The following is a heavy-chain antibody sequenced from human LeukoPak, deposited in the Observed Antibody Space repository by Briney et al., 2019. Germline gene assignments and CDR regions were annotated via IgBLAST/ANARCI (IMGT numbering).Heavy chain of an antibody. CDR2: IIPIFGTA. CDR3: AKDLKMYYYDSSIAFDY. J-gene: IGHJ4*02. Sequence: GASVKVSCKASGGTFSSYAISWVRQAPGQGLEWMGGIIPIFGTANYAQKFQGRLTITADESTSTAYMELSSLRAEDTAVYYCAKDLKMYYYDSSIAFDYWGQGTLVTVSS. D-gene: IGHD3-22*01. CDR1: GGTFSSYA. V-gene: IGHV1-69*13.